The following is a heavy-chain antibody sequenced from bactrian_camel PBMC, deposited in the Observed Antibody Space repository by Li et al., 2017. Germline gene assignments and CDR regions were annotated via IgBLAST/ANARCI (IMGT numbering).Heavy chain of an antibody. J-gene: IGHJ4*01. CDR3: AADYCGPMGWLPATHEYQH. Sequence: HVQLVESGGDSVQAGGSLRLSCTISGYSYNSDCVGWFRQAPGKEREGVATINLPKSPTYAHSVEGRFTISRDNAKNTLYLQMNSLKPEDTAMYYCAADYCGPMGWLPATHEYQHWGQGTQVTVS. D-gene: IGHD1*01. CDR1: GYSYNSDC. CDR2: INLPKSPT. V-gene: IGHV3-3*01.